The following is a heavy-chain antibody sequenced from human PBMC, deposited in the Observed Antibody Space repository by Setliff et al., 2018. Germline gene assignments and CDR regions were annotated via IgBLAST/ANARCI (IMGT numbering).Heavy chain of an antibody. V-gene: IGHV1-3*04. CDR2: INTDSGNT. D-gene: IGHD1-26*01. CDR3: ARGQDSGSWIIDG. Sequence: ASVKVSCKASGYTFNFYGMHWVRQAPGQRPEWMGWINTDSGNTRYSQKFQGRVTIARDTSASTAYMELSSLRSEDTAIYFCARGQDSGSWIIDGWGQGPLVTVSS. CDR1: GYTFNFYG. J-gene: IGHJ4*02.